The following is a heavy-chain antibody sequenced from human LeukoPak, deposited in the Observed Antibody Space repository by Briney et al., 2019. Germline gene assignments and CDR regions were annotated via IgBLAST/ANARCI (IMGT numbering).Heavy chain of an antibody. CDR2: MNPNSGNT. V-gene: IGHV1-8*01. CDR3: ARVLRVTTDSGFGY. Sequence: ASVKVSCKASGYTFTSYDINWVRQATGQGLEWMGWMNPNSGNTGYAQKFQGRVTMTRNTSISTAYMELSSLRSEDTAVYYCARVLRVTTDSGFGYWGQGTLVTVSS. D-gene: IGHD4-17*01. J-gene: IGHJ4*02. CDR1: GYTFTSYD.